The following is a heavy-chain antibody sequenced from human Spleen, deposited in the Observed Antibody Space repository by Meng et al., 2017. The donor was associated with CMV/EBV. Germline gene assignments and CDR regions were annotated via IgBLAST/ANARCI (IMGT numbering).Heavy chain of an antibody. CDR1: GFTVSSNY. CDR3: AKSAIYFNYFYYGMDV. V-gene: IGHV3-53*05. CDR2: IYSGGST. D-gene: IGHD3-10*01. Sequence: GESLKISCAASGFTVSSNYMSWVRQAPGKGLDWVSVIYSGGSTYYADSVKGRFTISRDNSKNTLYLQMGSLRVEDTALYYCAKSAIYFNYFYYGMDVWGQGTTVTVSS. J-gene: IGHJ6*02.